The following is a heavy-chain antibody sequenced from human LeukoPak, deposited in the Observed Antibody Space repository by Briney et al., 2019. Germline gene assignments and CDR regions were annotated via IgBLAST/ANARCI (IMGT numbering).Heavy chain of an antibody. CDR3: AKGGQQLVKVGMDV. D-gene: IGHD6-13*01. CDR1: GFTFSTYW. V-gene: IGHV3-7*03. CDR2: IKPDGSEK. Sequence: GGSLRLSCAVSGFTFSTYWMNWVRQAPGKGPEWVANIKPDGSEKFYVDSVKGRFTVSRDNAKNLLYLQMNSLRAEDTALYYCAKGGQQLVKVGMDVWGQGTTVTVSS. J-gene: IGHJ6*02.